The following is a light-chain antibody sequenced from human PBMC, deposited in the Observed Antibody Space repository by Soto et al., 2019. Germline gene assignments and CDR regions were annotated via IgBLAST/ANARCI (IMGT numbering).Light chain of an antibody. Sequence: QSALTQPASESGSPGQSITISCTGSSSDVGGYDYVSWYQQHPGKPPKLMIYDVSNRPSGVSDRFSGSKSGNTASLTISGLQAEDEADYYCSSYTSSSTSCVFGTGTKVTLL. V-gene: IGLV2-14*01. CDR1: SSDVGGYDY. CDR2: DVS. J-gene: IGLJ1*01. CDR3: SSYTSSSTSCV.